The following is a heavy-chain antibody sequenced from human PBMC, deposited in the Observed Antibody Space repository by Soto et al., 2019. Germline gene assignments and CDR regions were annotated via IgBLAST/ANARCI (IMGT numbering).Heavy chain of an antibody. J-gene: IGHJ5*02. CDR3: AREGPPDIAWFDP. D-gene: IGHD2-15*01. V-gene: IGHV1-69*01. Sequence: QVQLVHSGAEVKTPGSSVKVSCKASGGTFSIYTISWVRQAPGHGLEWMGGSANSAQKFQGRLTGTADESTSTVYLELSSLTSEDPAVYYCAREGPPDIAWFDPWGQGTLVSVSS. CDR1: GGTFSIYT. CDR2: GSA.